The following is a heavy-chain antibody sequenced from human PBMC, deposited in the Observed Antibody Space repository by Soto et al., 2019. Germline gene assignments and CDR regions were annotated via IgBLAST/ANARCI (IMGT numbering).Heavy chain of an antibody. CDR2: ISYDGSNK. Sequence: QVQLVESGGGVVQPGRSLRLSCAASGFTFSSYAMHWVRQAPGKGLEWVAVISYDGSNKYYADSVKGRFTISRDNSKNTLYLQMNSLRAEDTAVYYCARDNQNGFNTIFGVVIIPGGGYYYYGMDVWGQGTTVTVSS. CDR3: ARDNQNGFNTIFGVVIIPGGGYYYYGMDV. D-gene: IGHD3-3*01. V-gene: IGHV3-30-3*01. J-gene: IGHJ6*02. CDR1: GFTFSSYA.